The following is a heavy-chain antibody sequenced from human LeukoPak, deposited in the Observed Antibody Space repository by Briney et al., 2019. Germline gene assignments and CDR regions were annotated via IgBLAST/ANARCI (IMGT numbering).Heavy chain of an antibody. Sequence: HPGGSLRLSCAASGFTFSSYGMHWVRQAPGKGLEWVAVISYDGSNKYYADSVKGRFTISRDNSKNTLYLQMNSLRAEDTAVYYCARDPQVMTTVVSRGYYFDYWGQGTLVTVSS. D-gene: IGHD4-17*01. J-gene: IGHJ4*02. CDR1: GFTFSSYG. V-gene: IGHV3-30*03. CDR3: ARDPQVMTTVVSRGYYFDY. CDR2: ISYDGSNK.